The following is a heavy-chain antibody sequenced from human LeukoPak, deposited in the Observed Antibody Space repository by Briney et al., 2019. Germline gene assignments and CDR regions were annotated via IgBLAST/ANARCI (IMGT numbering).Heavy chain of an antibody. CDR1: GFTFRRYW. CDR3: ARALAASIGVRAFDI. CDR2: INSDGSST. Sequence: GGPLRLFCGVCGFTFRRYWMHCLRQSPGKGLVWVSRINSDGSSTSYADSVKGRFTITRDNAKNTLYLQMNSLRAEDTAVYYCARALAASIGVRAFDIWGQGTMVTVSS. J-gene: IGHJ3*02. V-gene: IGHV3-74*01. D-gene: IGHD3-10*01.